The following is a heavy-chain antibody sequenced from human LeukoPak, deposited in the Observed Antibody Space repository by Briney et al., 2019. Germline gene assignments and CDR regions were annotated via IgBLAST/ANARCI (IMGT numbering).Heavy chain of an antibody. V-gene: IGHV4-4*07. CDR2: IYTSGST. Sequence: PSETLSLTCTVSGGSISSYYWSWIRQPAGKGLEWIGRIYTSGSTNYNPSLKSRVTMSVDTSKNQFSLKLSSVTAADTAVYYCARTGAIGWNYVPGRFDPWGQGTLVTVSS. CDR3: ARTGAIGWNYVPGRFDP. D-gene: IGHD1-7*01. J-gene: IGHJ5*02. CDR1: GGSISSYY.